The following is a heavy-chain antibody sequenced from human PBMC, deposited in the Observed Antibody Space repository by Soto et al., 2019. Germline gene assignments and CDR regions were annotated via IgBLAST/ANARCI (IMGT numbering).Heavy chain of an antibody. CDR3: ARHYAWFGELGHLKYYDGMDV. CDR1: AGSISSITYY. Sequence: TSETRSLTCTLSAGSISSITYYWAWIRQPPGKGLEWIGSIYYSGSTYYNPSLKSRVTISVDTSKNQFSLKLSSVTAADTAVYYCARHYAWFGELGHLKYYDGMDVWGQGTTVT. J-gene: IGHJ6*02. V-gene: IGHV4-39*01. CDR2: IYYSGST. D-gene: IGHD3-10*01.